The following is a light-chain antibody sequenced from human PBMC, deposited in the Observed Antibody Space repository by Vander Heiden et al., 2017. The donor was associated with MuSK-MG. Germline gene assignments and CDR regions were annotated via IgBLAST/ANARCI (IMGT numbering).Light chain of an antibody. CDR3: QLWDTHNDFPL. CDR1: VLAKTT. Sequence: YVLTQPPSVSVAPGETAHIAWGGDVLAKTTVHWYQVKAGQAPVLVVSDDSDRPSGIPDRFSGSSSGNTATLTISRVEAGDEADYYCQLWDTHNDFPLFGGGTKLTVL. V-gene: IGLV3-21*02. CDR2: DDS. J-gene: IGLJ3*02.